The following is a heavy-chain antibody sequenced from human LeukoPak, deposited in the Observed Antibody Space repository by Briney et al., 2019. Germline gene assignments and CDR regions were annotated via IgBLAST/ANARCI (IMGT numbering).Heavy chain of an antibody. J-gene: IGHJ4*02. CDR3: ARHGGIRWMDY. V-gene: IGHV4-59*08. Sequence: PSETLSLTCTVSGGSISSYYWSWIRQPPGKGLEWIGYIYYSGSTNYNPSLKSRVTISVDTSKNQFSLKLSSVTAADTAVYYCARHGGIRWMDYWGQGTLVTVSS. CDR1: GGSISSYY. D-gene: IGHD3-16*01. CDR2: IYYSGST.